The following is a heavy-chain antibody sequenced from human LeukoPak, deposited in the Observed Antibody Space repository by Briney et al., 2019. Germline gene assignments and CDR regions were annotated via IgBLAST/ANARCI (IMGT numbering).Heavy chain of an antibody. Sequence: ASVKVSCKASGYTFTGYYMHWARQAPGQGLEWMGWINPNSGGTNYAQKFQGRVTMTRDTSISTAYMELSRLRSDDTAVYYCARGYYDSSGFDAFDIWGQGTMVTVSS. CDR1: GYTFTGYY. J-gene: IGHJ3*02. CDR3: ARGYYDSSGFDAFDI. CDR2: INPNSGGT. D-gene: IGHD3-22*01. V-gene: IGHV1-2*02.